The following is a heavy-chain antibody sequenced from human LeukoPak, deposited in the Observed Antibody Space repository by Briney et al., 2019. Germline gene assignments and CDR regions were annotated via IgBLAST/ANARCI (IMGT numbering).Heavy chain of an antibody. D-gene: IGHD5-24*01. CDR2: ISAYNGNT. CDR1: GYIFTSYG. Sequence: ASVKVSCKASGYIFTSYGISWVRQAPGQGLEWMGWISAYNGNTNYAQKLQGRVTMTTDTSTSTAYMELRSLRSDDTAVYYCARARDGYYYMDVWGKGTTVTVSS. CDR3: ARARDGYYYMDV. V-gene: IGHV1-18*01. J-gene: IGHJ6*03.